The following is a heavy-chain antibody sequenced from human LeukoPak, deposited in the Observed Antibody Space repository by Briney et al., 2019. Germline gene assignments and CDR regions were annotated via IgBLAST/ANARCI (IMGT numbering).Heavy chain of an antibody. CDR1: GFTFSSYW. V-gene: IGHV3-74*01. CDR2: INSDGSST. Sequence: GGSLRLSCAASGFTFSSYWMRWVRQAPGKGLVWVSRINSDGSSTNYADSVKGRFTISRDNAKNTLYLQMNSLRAEDTAMYYCARAVYYSNYLGYWGQGTLVTVSS. D-gene: IGHD3-10*01. J-gene: IGHJ4*01. CDR3: ARAVYYSNYLGY.